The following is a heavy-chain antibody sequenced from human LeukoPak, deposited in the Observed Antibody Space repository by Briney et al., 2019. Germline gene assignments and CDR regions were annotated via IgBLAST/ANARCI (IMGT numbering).Heavy chain of an antibody. CDR2: IFTSGST. CDR1: GGSISSFY. CDR3: ARVDHTSGYFADY. J-gene: IGHJ4*02. Sequence: SETLSLTCTVSGGSISSFYWSWIRQPAGKGLEWIGRIFTSGSTKYNPSLKSRVTMSVDTSKNQFSLKLSSVTAADTAVYYCARVDHTSGYFADYWGQGTLVTVSS. V-gene: IGHV4-4*07. D-gene: IGHD3-22*01.